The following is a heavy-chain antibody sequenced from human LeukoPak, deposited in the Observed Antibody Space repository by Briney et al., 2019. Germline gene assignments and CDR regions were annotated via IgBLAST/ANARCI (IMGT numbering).Heavy chain of an antibody. Sequence: PSETLSLTCTVSGGSMSSSNYYWGWIRQPPGKGLEWIGTIYYSGSTFFNNPSLKSRVTISVDTSENQFSLKLSSVTAADTAVYYCARPPLPTNANAFDIWGHGKMVTVSS. V-gene: IGHV4-39*01. D-gene: IGHD1/OR15-1a*01. CDR2: IYYSGST. CDR3: ARPPLPTNANAFDI. CDR1: GGSMSSSNYY. J-gene: IGHJ3*02.